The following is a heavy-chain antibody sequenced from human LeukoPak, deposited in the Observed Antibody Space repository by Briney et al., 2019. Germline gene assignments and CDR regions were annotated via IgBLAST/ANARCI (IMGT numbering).Heavy chain of an antibody. V-gene: IGHV3-23*01. J-gene: IGHJ6*02. CDR1: GFTFSSYA. Sequence: PGGSLRLSCAASGFTFSSYAMSWVRQAPGKGLDWVSAISGSGGSTYYADSVKGRFTISRDNSKTTLYLQMNSLRAEDTAVYYCAKAVQVPYYYYGMDVWGQGTTVTVSS. CDR2: ISGSGGST. CDR3: AKAVQVPYYYYGMDV.